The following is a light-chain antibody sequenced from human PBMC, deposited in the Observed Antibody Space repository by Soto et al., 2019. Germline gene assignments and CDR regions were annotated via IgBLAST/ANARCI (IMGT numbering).Light chain of an antibody. Sequence: QSVLTQPPSASGSPGQSVTISCIGTSSDIGAYDYVSWYQQHPGKAPRLLIYEVNERPSGVPDRFSGSKSASTASLTVSGLQPEDEADYYCSSYTEANDLLYAFGTGTKVTVL. CDR2: EVN. J-gene: IGLJ1*01. CDR3: SSYTEANDLLYA. V-gene: IGLV2-8*01. CDR1: SSDIGAYDY.